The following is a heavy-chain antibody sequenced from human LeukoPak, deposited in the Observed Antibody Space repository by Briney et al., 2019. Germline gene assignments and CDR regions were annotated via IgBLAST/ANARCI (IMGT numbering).Heavy chain of an antibody. Sequence: SETLSLTCTVSGGSISSSNYYWGWIRQPPGKGLEWNGSIYVSGSTYYNPSRKSRATISVTTSKNQFSMKLSSVTAGDTAVYYCARPAFVVRGIIIPAYDYWGQGTLVTVSS. D-gene: IGHD3-10*01. CDR3: ARPAFVVRGIIIPAYDY. CDR1: GGSISSSNYY. J-gene: IGHJ4*02. CDR2: IYVSGST. V-gene: IGHV4-39*01.